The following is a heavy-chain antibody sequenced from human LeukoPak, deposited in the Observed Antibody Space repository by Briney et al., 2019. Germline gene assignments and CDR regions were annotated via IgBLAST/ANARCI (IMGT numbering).Heavy chain of an antibody. CDR1: KFTFSTHG. J-gene: IGHJ4*02. V-gene: IGHV3-30*18. D-gene: IGHD3-3*01. CDR2: ISHDGSEK. Sequence: GRSLRLSCAASKFTFSTHGMPWVRQAPGKGLEWVAIISHDGSEKFYTDSVKGRFSISRDNSQNTLYLQMNSLRTEDTAVYFCAKPYYDFWSGYYAHYFFDYWGQGALVTVSS. CDR3: AKPYYDFWSGYYAHYFFDY.